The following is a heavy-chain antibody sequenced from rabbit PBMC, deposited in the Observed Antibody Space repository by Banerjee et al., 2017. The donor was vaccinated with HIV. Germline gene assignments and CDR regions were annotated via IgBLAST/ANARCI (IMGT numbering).Heavy chain of an antibody. CDR3: ARGGTL. Sequence: QEQLEESGGDLVKPGASLTLTCPGSGFSFSSSYWVCWVRQAPGKGLECIACIYAGSDGSSYNANWAKGRFTLSKPSSTTVTLQMTSLTAADTATYFCARGGTLWGPGTLVTVS. CDR1: GFSFSSSYW. V-gene: IGHV1S45*01. CDR2: IYAGSDGSS. J-gene: IGHJ4*01.